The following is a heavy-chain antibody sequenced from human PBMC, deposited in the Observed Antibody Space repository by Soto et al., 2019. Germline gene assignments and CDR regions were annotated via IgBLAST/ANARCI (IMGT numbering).Heavy chain of an antibody. CDR2: IKQEGSEK. V-gene: IGHV3-7*01. D-gene: IGHD2-15*01. CDR3: AREEGYCNGGPCYRGAFDI. CDR1: GFTFNRYW. J-gene: IGHJ3*02. Sequence: GGSLRLSCAASGFTFNRYWMSWVRQAPGKRMEWVANIKQEGSEKYYVDSVRGRFTISRDNTKNSVYLQMNSLRAEDTAVYYCAREEGYCNGGPCYRGAFDIWGQGTMVTVSS.